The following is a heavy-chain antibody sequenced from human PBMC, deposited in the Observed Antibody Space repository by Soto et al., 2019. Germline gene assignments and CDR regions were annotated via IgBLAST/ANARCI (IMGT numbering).Heavy chain of an antibody. D-gene: IGHD3-3*01. CDR3: ARGDEYYDFWSGYSPLYGMDV. CDR2: IWYDGSNK. Sequence: QVQLVESGGGVVQPGRSLRLSCAASGFTFSSYGMHWVHQAPGKGLEWVAVIWYDGSNKYYADSVKGRFTISRDNSKNTLYLQMNSLRAEDTAVYYCARGDEYYDFWSGYSPLYGMDVWGQGTTVTVSS. V-gene: IGHV3-33*01. CDR1: GFTFSSYG. J-gene: IGHJ6*02.